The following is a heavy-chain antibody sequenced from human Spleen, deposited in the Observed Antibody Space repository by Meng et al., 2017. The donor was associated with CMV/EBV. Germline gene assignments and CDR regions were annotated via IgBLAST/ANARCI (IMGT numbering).Heavy chain of an antibody. J-gene: IGHJ4*02. CDR1: GFTFGDYA. V-gene: IGHV3-49*04. D-gene: IGHD3/OR15-3a*01. CDR3: ARILGLDYFDN. CDR2: IRSKAYGGTT. Sequence: GESLKISCTASGFTFGDYAMSWVRQAPGKGLEWVGFIRSKAYGGTTEYAASVKGRFTISRDDSKNTVFLQMNSLRDEDTAVYFCARILGLDYFDNWGQGTLVTVSS.